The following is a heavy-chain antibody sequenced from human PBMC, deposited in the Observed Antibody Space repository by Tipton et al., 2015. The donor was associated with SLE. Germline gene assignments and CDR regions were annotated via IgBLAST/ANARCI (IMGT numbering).Heavy chain of an antibody. V-gene: IGHV4-59*01. CDR3: ARAEMTTEGSAFYFYVDV. Sequence: TLSLTCTVSGDSISSYYWNWIRQPPGKGLEWLGYVYYSGGTNYNPSLKSRVTISVDTSKTQFSLRLTSVTAADTAVYYCARAEMTTEGSAFYFYVDVWGKGTTVTVSS. J-gene: IGHJ6*03. CDR1: GDSISSYY. D-gene: IGHD5-24*01. CDR2: VYYSGGT.